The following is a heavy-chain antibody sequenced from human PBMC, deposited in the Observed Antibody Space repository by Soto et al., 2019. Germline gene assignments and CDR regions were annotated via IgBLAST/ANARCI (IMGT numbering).Heavy chain of an antibody. CDR2: ISYSGNT. V-gene: IGHV4-39*01. CDR3: ARFLNWGFHFDY. D-gene: IGHD7-27*01. CDR1: GGSISSNSYY. J-gene: IGHJ4*02. Sequence: ASETLSLTCTVSGGSISSNSYYWGWIRQPPGKGLEWIGSISYSGNTYNNPSLKSRVTMSVVTSKNQFSLNLSSVTAADTAVYYCARFLNWGFHFDYWGQGTLVTVSS.